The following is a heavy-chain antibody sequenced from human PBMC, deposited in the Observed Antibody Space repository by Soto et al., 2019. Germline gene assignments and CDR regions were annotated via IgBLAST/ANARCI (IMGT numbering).Heavy chain of an antibody. D-gene: IGHD2-2*01. CDR2: INHSGST. J-gene: IGHJ6*03. CDR3: ARGRCSSTSCYAVLYYYYYYMDV. Sequence: SETLSLTCAVYGGSFSGYYWSWIRQPPGKGLEWIGEINHSGSTNYNPSLKSRVTISVDTSKNQFSLKLSPVTAADTAVYYCARGRCSSTSCYAVLYYYYYYMDVWGKGTTVTVSS. V-gene: IGHV4-34*01. CDR1: GGSFSGYY.